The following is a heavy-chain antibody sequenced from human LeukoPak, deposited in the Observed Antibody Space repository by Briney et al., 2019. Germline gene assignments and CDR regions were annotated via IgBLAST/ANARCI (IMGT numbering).Heavy chain of an antibody. CDR1: GGSISSYY. V-gene: IGHV4-4*07. CDR2: IYTSGST. Sequence: SETLSLTCTVSGGSISSYYWSRIRQPAGKGLEWIGRIYTSGSTNYNPSLKSRVTMSVDTSKNQFSLKLSSVTAADTAVYYCARGAYYYGSGRDYFDYWGQGTLVTVSS. D-gene: IGHD3-10*01. J-gene: IGHJ4*02. CDR3: ARGAYYYGSGRDYFDY.